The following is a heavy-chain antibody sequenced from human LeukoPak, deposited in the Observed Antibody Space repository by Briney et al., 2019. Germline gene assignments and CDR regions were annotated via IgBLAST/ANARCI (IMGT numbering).Heavy chain of an antibody. CDR1: GYDFTTNN. CDR3: AKGYCTGASCYVLDS. V-gene: IGHV1-46*01. Sequence: ASVKVSCKASGYDFTTNNIHWVRQAPGQGLEWVGTITPSVSSTTYGQRFRGRVTMTRDTSTATVYMDLGSLTSEDTAIYYCAKGYCTGASCYVLDSWGQGTLVTVSS. D-gene: IGHD2-15*01. J-gene: IGHJ4*02. CDR2: ITPSVSST.